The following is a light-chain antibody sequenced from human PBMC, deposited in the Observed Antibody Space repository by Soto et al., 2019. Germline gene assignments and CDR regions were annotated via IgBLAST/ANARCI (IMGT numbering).Light chain of an antibody. CDR3: QQGYSSRWT. Sequence: DIQMTQSPSSLSASVGDRVTITCRASQNIRSYLNWYQQKPGKAPQLLIYATSSLQTGVPSRFSARGSGTDFSLVISDLQLEDSATYYCQQGYSSRWTAGRGTKVEI. J-gene: IGKJ1*01. CDR2: ATS. V-gene: IGKV1-39*01. CDR1: QNIRSY.